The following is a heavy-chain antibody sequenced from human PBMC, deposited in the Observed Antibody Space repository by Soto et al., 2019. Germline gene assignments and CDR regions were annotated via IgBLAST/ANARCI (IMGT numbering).Heavy chain of an antibody. CDR3: TTGITIFGVVISGPTWFDP. V-gene: IGHV3-15*07. CDR1: GFTFSNAW. CDR2: IKSKTDGGTT. D-gene: IGHD3-3*01. Sequence: GGSLRLSCAASGFTFSNAWMNWVRQAPGKGLEWVGRIKSKTDGGTTDYAAPVKGRFTISRDDSKNTLYLQMNSLKTEDTAVYYCTTGITIFGVVISGPTWFDPWGQGTLVTVSS. J-gene: IGHJ5*02.